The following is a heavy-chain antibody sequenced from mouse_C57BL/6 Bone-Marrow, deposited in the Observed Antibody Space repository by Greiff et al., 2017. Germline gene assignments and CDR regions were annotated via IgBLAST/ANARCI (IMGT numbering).Heavy chain of an antibody. Sequence: VQLQQSGTVLARPGASVKMSCKTSGYTFTSYWMHWVKQRPGQGLEWIGAIYPGNSDTSYNQKFKGKAKLTAVTSASTAYMELSSLTNEDSAVYDCTRPYYSNLYYYAMDYWGQGTSVTVSS. CDR3: TRPYYSNLYYYAMDY. D-gene: IGHD2-5*01. V-gene: IGHV1-5*01. CDR1: GYTFTSYW. CDR2: IYPGNSDT. J-gene: IGHJ4*01.